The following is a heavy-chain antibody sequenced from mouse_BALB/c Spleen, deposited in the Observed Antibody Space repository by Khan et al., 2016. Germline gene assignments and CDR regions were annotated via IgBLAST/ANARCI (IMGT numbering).Heavy chain of an antibody. D-gene: IGHD1-2*01. CDR3: ATWDYYGSAFAY. V-gene: IGHV3-8*02. CDR2: ISHSGDS. J-gene: IGHJ3*01. Sequence: EVQLQESGPSLAKPSQTLSLTCSVTGDSITSGHWNWIRKFPGNKFDFMGYISHSGDSYYNPSLKSRISITRDTSKNQCYLQLNSVTTEDTATYYCATWDYYGSAFAYWGQGTLVTVSA. CDR1: GDSITSGH.